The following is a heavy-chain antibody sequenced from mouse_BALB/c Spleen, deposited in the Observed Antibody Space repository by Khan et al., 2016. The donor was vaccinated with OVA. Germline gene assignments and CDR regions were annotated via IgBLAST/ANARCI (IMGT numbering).Heavy chain of an antibody. CDR3: ARQPYWHYDIFDY. J-gene: IGHJ4*01. D-gene: IGHD2-4*01. CDR2: IWSDGST. V-gene: IGHV2-6-1*01. CDR1: GFSLTNYG. Sequence: VQLQESGPGLVAPSQSLSITCTISGFSLTNYGVHWVRQPPGKGLEWLVVIWSDGSTTYNSALKSRLSISKDNSKSQVFLKINSLQTVDTAVYYCARQPYWHYDIFDYWGQGTPVTVSS.